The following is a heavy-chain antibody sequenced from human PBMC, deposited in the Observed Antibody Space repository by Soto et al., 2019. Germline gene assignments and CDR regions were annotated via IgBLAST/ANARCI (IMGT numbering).Heavy chain of an antibody. CDR1: GGSISSYY. J-gene: IGHJ5*02. CDR2: IYTSGST. V-gene: IGHV4-4*07. D-gene: IGHD6-13*01. Sequence: PSENLSLTCTVSGGSISSYYWSWIRQPAGKGLEWIGRIYTSGSTNYNPSLKSRVTMSVDTSKNQFSLKLSSVTAADTAVYYCARQIAAAGTGSFDPWGQGTLVTV. CDR3: ARQIAAAGTGSFDP.